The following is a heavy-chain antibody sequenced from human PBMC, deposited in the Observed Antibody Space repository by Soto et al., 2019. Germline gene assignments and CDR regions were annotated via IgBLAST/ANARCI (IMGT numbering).Heavy chain of an antibody. CDR1: GYTFDTYG. V-gene: IGHV1-18*01. Sequence: GQLVQSGSEVKKPGASVKVSCRASGYTFDTYGISWVRQAPGQGLEWVGWISAYNGNTNYAQKFQGRVTLTADTSTSTAYMELRSLRSDDTAVYYCTRDLTQLVYVEDYFAYWGQGTLVTVSS. CDR3: TRDLTQLVYVEDYFAY. D-gene: IGHD3-10*02. CDR2: ISAYNGNT. J-gene: IGHJ4*02.